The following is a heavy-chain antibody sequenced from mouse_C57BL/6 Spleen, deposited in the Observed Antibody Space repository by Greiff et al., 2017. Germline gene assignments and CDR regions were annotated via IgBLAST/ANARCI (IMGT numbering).Heavy chain of an antibody. J-gene: IGHJ2*01. CDR3: ARLGRKDYFDD. Sequence: EVKLVESGGGLVQPGGSLKLSCAASGFTFSDYGMAWVRQAPRKGPEWVAFISNLAYSIYYADTVTGRFTISRENAKNTLYLKMSSLRSEDTAMYYCARLGRKDYFDDWGKGTTLTVSS. CDR2: ISNLAYSI. CDR1: GFTFSDYG. V-gene: IGHV5-15*01. D-gene: IGHD2-14*01.